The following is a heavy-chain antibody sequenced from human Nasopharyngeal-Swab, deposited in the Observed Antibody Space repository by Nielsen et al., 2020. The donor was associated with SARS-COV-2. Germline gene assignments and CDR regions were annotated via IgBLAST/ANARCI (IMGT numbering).Heavy chain of an antibody. J-gene: IGHJ4*02. CDR1: GFTFSSYW. D-gene: IGHD2-2*01. CDR3: TRYCSTTSCPRGFDY. V-gene: IGHV3-7*01. CDR2: IKQGGTQQ. Sequence: GGSLRLSCAASGFTFSSYWMSWVRQAPGKGLEWVAHIKQGGTQQYYLDSVKGRFTISRDNAKNSLYLQMNSLRADDTAVYYCTRYCSTTSCPRGFDYWGQGTLVTVSS.